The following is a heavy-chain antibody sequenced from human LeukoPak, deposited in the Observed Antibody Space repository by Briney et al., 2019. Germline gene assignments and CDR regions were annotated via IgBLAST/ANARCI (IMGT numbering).Heavy chain of an antibody. CDR3: ARGQRGYSSSWYDY. V-gene: IGHV4-59*01. J-gene: IGHJ4*02. CDR1: GGSISSYY. CDR2: IYYSGST. Sequence: SETLSLTCTVSGGSISSYYWSWIRQPPGKGLEWIGYIYYSGSTNYNPSLKSRVTISVDASKNQFSLKLSSVTAADTAVYYCARGQRGYSSSWYDYWGQGTLVTVSS. D-gene: IGHD6-13*01.